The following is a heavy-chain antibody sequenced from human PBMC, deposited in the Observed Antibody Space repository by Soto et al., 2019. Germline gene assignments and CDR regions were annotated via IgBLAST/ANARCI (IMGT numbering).Heavy chain of an antibody. V-gene: IGHV4-59*11. D-gene: IGHD3-9*01. Sequence: SETLSLTCSFSVGAINSHYRSWIRQPPGEGLEWIGDIYYKGGPRYNPSLKSRVTISVDTSKKYFSLNLHSVTAADTAVYYCARDLGIFYGMDVWGQGTAVTVSS. CDR3: ARDLGIFYGMDV. CDR1: VGAINSHY. CDR2: IYYKGGP. J-gene: IGHJ6*02.